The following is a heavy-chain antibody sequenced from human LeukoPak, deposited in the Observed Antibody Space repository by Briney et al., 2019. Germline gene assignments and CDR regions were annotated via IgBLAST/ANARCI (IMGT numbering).Heavy chain of an antibody. CDR2: IYTSGST. CDR3: ARGTVSMYYMDV. Sequence: PSETLSLTCTVSGGSISSYYWSWIRQPAGKGLEWIGRIYTSGSTNYNPSLKSRVTISMDTSKNQVSLKLSSVTAADTAVYFCARGTVSMYYMDVWGKGTTVTISS. J-gene: IGHJ6*03. CDR1: GGSISSYY. D-gene: IGHD5/OR15-5a*01. V-gene: IGHV4-4*07.